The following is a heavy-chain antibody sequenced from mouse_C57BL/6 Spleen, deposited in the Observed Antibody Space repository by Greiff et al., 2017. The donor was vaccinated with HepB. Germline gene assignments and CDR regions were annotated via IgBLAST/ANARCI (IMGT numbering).Heavy chain of an antibody. D-gene: IGHD3-2*02. CDR2: ISYSGST. V-gene: IGHV3-1*01. CDR1: GYSITSGYD. Sequence: EVMLVESGPGMVKPSQSLSLTCTVTGYSITSGYDWHWIRHFPGNKLEWMGYISYSGSTNYNPSLKSRISITHDTSKNHFFLKLNSVTTEDTATYYCAVDSSGPFAYWGQGTLVTVSA. J-gene: IGHJ3*01. CDR3: AVDSSGPFAY.